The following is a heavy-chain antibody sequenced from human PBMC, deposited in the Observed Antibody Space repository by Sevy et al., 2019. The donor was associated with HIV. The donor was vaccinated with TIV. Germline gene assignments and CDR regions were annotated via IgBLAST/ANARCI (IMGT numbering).Heavy chain of an antibody. D-gene: IGHD2-2*01. CDR3: AKDGYCSSTSCYLAYNWFDP. CDR1: GFTFSSYA. J-gene: IGHJ5*02. Sequence: GGSLRLSCAASGFTFSSYAMSWVRQAPGKGLEWVSAISGSGGSTYYADSVKGRFTISRDNSKNTLYLQMNSLRAEDTAVYYCAKDGYCSSTSCYLAYNWFDPWGQGTLVTASS. V-gene: IGHV3-23*01. CDR2: ISGSGGST.